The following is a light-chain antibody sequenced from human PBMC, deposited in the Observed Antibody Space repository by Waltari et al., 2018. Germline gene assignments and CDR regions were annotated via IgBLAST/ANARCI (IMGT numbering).Light chain of an antibody. CDR1: QDINSD. CDR2: YAS. Sequence: AIQLTQSPSSLSASVGDRVTIACRASQDINSDLAWYQQKPGKAPKLLIYYASRLQSGVPSRFSGSGSGTDFTLTISSLQPEDFATYHCQHFKTYPITFGQGTRLEIK. V-gene: IGKV1-13*02. CDR3: QHFKTYPIT. J-gene: IGKJ5*01.